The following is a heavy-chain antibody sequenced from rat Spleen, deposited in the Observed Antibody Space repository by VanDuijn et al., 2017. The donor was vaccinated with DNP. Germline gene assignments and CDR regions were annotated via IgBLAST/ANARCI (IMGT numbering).Heavy chain of an antibody. CDR2: ISYSAST. CDR1: GFSITSHY. J-gene: IGHJ2*01. D-gene: IGHD1-5*01. Sequence: EVQLQESGPGLVKPSQSLSLTCSVTGFSITSHYWGWIRKFPGNKMEWIGHISYSASTTYNPSLKSRLSITRDTSKNQFFLQLNSVTSGDTATYYCARWNIGTTTLDYWGQGVMVTVSS. CDR3: ARWNIGTTTLDY. V-gene: IGHV3-1*01.